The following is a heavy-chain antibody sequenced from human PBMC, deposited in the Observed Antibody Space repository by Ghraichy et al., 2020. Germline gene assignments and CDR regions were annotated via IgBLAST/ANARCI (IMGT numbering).Heavy chain of an antibody. CDR3: AKGDSSGPGYFDY. CDR2: VSGSGGST. V-gene: IGHV3-23*01. Sequence: GGSLRLSCAASGFTFSSYAMSWVRQAPGKGLEWVSAVSGSGGSTYYADSVKGRFTISRDNSKNTLYLQMNSLRVEDTAVYYCAKGDSSGPGYFDYWGQGTLVTVSS. D-gene: IGHD3-22*01. CDR1: GFTFSSYA. J-gene: IGHJ4*02.